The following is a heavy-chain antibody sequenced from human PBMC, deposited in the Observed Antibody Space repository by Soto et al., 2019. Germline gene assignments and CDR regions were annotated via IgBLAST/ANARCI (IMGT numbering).Heavy chain of an antibody. J-gene: IGHJ5*02. Sequence: ASETLSLTCTVSGGSISSYYWSWIRQPPGKGLEWIGYIYYSGSTNYNPSLKSRVTISVDTSKNQFSLKLSSVTAADTAVYYCARVGYYGSGSYGPYNWFDPWGQGTLVTVSS. CDR3: ARVGYYGSGSYGPYNWFDP. D-gene: IGHD3-10*01. CDR1: GGSISSYY. CDR2: IYYSGST. V-gene: IGHV4-59*01.